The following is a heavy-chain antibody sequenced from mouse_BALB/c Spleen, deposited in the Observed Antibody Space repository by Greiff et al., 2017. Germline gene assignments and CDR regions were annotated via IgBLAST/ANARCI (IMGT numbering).Heavy chain of an antibody. CDR3: TSPYYHHAMDY. V-gene: IGHV3-6*02. Sequence: ESGPGLVKPSQSLSLTCSVTGYSITSGYYWNWIRQFPGNKLEWMGYISYDGSNNYNPSLKNRISITRDTSKNQFFLKLNSVTTEDTATYYSTSPYYHHAMDYCSQGTSVTVSS. D-gene: IGHD2-10*01. CDR2: ISYDGSN. CDR1: GYSITSGYY. J-gene: IGHJ4*01.